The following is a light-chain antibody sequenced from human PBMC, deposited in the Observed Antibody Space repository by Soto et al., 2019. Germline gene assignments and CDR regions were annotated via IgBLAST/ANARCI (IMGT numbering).Light chain of an antibody. Sequence: EIVMTQSPATLSVSPGDRATLSCRASQSLTSNLAWYQQKPGQAPRLLIYGASTRATGIPARFSGSGSGTEFTLTISSLQSEDFAVYFCQQFSNWPITFGPGTKVDIK. CDR3: QQFSNWPIT. CDR2: GAS. V-gene: IGKV3-15*01. CDR1: QSLTSN. J-gene: IGKJ3*01.